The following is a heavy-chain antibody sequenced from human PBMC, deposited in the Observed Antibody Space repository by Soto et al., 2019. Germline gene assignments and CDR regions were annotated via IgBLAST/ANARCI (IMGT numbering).Heavy chain of an antibody. V-gene: IGHV3-33*01. Sequence: QVQLVESGGGVVQPGRSLRLSCAASGFTFSNYGMHWVRQAPGKGLEWVAVIWYDGSNKYYADSVKGRFTISRDNSKNTLYLQMNSLRVEARAVYYCASDLVSGSNTVLGYWGQGTLVTVSS. CDR1: GFTFSNYG. CDR3: ASDLVSGSNTVLGY. J-gene: IGHJ4*02. D-gene: IGHD1-26*01. CDR2: IWYDGSNK.